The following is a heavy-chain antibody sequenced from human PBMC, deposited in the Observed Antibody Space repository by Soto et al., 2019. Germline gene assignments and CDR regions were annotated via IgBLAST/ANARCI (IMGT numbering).Heavy chain of an antibody. J-gene: IGHJ6*02. CDR1: GCTFSSYA. V-gene: IGHV3-23*01. CDR2: ISGSGGST. D-gene: IGHD2-2*01. Sequence: GGSLRLSCAASGCTFSSYAMSWVRQAPGKGLEWVSAISGSGGSTYYADSVAGQFTISRDNSKNTLYLQMNRLRAEDTAVYYCAKGSWPAALSGMDVWGQGTTVTVSS. CDR3: AKGSWPAALSGMDV.